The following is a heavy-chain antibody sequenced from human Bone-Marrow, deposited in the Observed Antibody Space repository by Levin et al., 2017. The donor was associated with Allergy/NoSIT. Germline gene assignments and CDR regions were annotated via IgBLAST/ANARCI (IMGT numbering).Heavy chain of an antibody. CDR3: ARGSRKGIVSYYYGMDV. CDR2: ISYDGSNK. Sequence: GGSLRLSCAASGFTFSSYAMHWVRQAPGKGLEWVAVISYDGSNKYYADSVKGRFTISRDNSKNTLYLQMNSLRAEDTAVYYCARGSRKGIVSYYYGMDVWGQGTTVTVSS. V-gene: IGHV3-30-3*01. D-gene: IGHD1-26*01. J-gene: IGHJ6*02. CDR1: GFTFSSYA.